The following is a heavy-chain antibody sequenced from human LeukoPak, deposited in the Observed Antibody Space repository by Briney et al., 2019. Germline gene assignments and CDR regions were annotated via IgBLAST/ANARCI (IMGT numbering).Heavy chain of an antibody. V-gene: IGHV4-34*01. Sequence: PSETLSLTCAVYGGSFSGYYWSWIRQPPGKGLEWIGEINHSGSTNYNPSLKSRVTISVDTSKNQFSLKLSSVTAADTAVYYCAREPAFNSYCSSTSCYWDYWGQGTLVTVPS. CDR2: INHSGST. D-gene: IGHD2-2*01. CDR1: GGSFSGYY. CDR3: AREPAFNSYCSSTSCYWDY. J-gene: IGHJ4*02.